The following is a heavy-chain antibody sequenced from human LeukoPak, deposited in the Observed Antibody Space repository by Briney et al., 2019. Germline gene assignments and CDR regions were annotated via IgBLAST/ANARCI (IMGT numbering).Heavy chain of an antibody. CDR3: ARERRFSTTWGIDY. V-gene: IGHV4-61*02. D-gene: IGHD6-13*01. CDR1: GGSISSSSYY. Sequence: SETLSLTCTVSGGSISSSSYYWGWIRPPAGKGLEWIGRIYISGSTNYNPSLKSRVTMSVDTSKNQFSLKLRSVTAADTAVYYCARERRFSTTWGIDYWGQGTLVTVSS. CDR2: IYISGST. J-gene: IGHJ4*02.